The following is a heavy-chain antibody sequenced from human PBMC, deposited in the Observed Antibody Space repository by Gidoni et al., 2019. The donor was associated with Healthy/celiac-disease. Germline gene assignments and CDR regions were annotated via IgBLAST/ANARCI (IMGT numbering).Heavy chain of an antibody. CDR3: ARTYYYGSGFQDY. V-gene: IGHV4-34*01. CDR1: GGSFSGYY. J-gene: IGHJ4*02. D-gene: IGHD3-10*01. CDR2: INHSGST. Sequence: QVQLQQWGAGLLKPSETLSLTCAVYGGSFSGYYWSWIRQPPGKGLEWIGEINHSGSTNYNPSLKSRVTISVDTSKNQFSLKLSSVTAADTAVYYCARTYYYGSGFQDYWGQGTLVTVSS.